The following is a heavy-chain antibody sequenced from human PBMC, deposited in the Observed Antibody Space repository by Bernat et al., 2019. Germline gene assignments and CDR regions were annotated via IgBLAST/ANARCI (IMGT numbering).Heavy chain of an antibody. Sequence: QVQLVESGGGLVKPGGSLRLSCAASGFTFSDYYMSWIRQAPGKGLEWVSYISSSSSYTNYADSVKGRFTISRDNAKNSLYLQMNSLRAEDTAVYYCAEAGRLVTFGGVIVRGGAFDIWGQGTMVTVSS. CDR3: AEAGRLVTFGGVIVRGGAFDI. D-gene: IGHD3-16*02. CDR1: GFTFSDYY. CDR2: ISSSSSYT. V-gene: IGHV3-11*06. J-gene: IGHJ3*02.